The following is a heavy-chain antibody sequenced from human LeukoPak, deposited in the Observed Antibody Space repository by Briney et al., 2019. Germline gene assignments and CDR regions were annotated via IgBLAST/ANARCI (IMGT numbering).Heavy chain of an antibody. CDR1: GYTFTSYY. Sequence: ASVKVSCKASGYTFTSYYLHWVRQAPGQGLEWMGVINPRGGSTNYAQKFQGRVTMTRDTSTSTVYMELSSLRSEDTAVYYCARGPTSRGVAFDYWGQGTLVTVSS. CDR3: ARGPTSRGVAFDY. V-gene: IGHV1-46*01. CDR2: INPRGGST. D-gene: IGHD2-15*01. J-gene: IGHJ4*02.